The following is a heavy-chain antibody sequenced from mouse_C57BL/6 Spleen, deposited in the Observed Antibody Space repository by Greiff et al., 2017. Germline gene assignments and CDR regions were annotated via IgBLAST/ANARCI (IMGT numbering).Heavy chain of an antibody. CDR3: ALYDPCAD. CDR2: IDPSASYT. CDR1: GYTFTSYW. Sequence: QVQLQQSGAELVMPGASVKLSCKASGYTFTSYWMHWVKQRPGQGLEWIGEIDPSASYTNYNHKFKGKSTLNVDKSSSTASMQLSSLTSEDSAVYYCALYDPCADWGQGTLVTVAA. J-gene: IGHJ3*01. V-gene: IGHV1-69*01. D-gene: IGHD2-3*01.